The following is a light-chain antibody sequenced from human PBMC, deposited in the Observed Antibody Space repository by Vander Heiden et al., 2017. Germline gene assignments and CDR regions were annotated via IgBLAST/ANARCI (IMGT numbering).Light chain of an antibody. CDR3: QQYGSSPPIT. Sequence: IVLTPSPGTLSLSREERATLSCRASQSVSSSYLAWYQQKPGQAARLLIYGAASRATGIPDRFSGGGSGTDFTLTISRREPEDFAVYYCQQYGSSPPITFGQGTRLEIK. V-gene: IGKV3-20*01. CDR2: GAA. J-gene: IGKJ5*01. CDR1: QSVSSSY.